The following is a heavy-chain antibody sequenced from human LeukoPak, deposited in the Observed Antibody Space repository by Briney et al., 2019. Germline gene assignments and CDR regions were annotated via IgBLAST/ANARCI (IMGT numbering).Heavy chain of an antibody. Sequence: GGSLRLSCAASGFTFSSYSMNWVRQAPGKGLEWVSSISSSSSYIYYADSVKGRFTISRDNAKNSLYLQMNSLRAEDTAVYYCARELGYCSSTSCYRNWFDPWGQGTLVTVSS. CDR3: ARELGYCSSTSCYRNWFDP. V-gene: IGHV3-21*01. J-gene: IGHJ5*02. D-gene: IGHD2-2*01. CDR2: ISSSSSYI. CDR1: GFTFSSYS.